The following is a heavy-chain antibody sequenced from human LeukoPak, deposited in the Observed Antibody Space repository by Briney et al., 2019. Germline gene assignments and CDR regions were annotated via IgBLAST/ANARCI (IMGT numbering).Heavy chain of an antibody. J-gene: IGHJ4*02. CDR2: IYYSRST. CDR3: ARDRLDSSSWSYDFDY. V-gene: IGHV4-30-4*08. D-gene: IGHD6-13*01. Sequence: SETLSLTCTVSGGSISSGDYYWSWIPQPPGKELEWNGYIYYSRSTYYNPSLKSRVTISVDTSKNQFYLKLSSVTAADTDVYYCARDRLDSSSWSYDFDYWGQGTLVTVSS. CDR1: GGSISSGDYY.